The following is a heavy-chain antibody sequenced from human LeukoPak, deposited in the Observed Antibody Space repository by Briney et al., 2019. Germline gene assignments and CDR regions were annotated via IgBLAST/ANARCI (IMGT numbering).Heavy chain of an antibody. V-gene: IGHV4-39*07. D-gene: IGHD3-9*01. CDR3: ASDMGRFDIDY. Sequence: SETLSVTCSVSGGSVSTTGRFWGWVRQPPGKGLEWIGSIDSGGGTHYITSLKSRLTISLDSSKNQYSLRLRSVTAADTAVYHCASDMGRFDIDYWGHGILVTVSS. CDR1: GGSVSTTGRF. J-gene: IGHJ4*01. CDR2: IDSGGGT.